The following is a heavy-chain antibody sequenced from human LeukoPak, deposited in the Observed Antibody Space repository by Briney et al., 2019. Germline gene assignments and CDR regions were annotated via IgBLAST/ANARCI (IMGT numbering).Heavy chain of an antibody. V-gene: IGHV1-18*01. Sequence: GASVKASCKASGYTFTTYGIVWVRQAPGQGLEWMGWISGYNGNTNYAQKFQGRVTMTTDTSTSTAYMELRSLRSDDTAVYYCASPRDRGSYNYWGQGTLVTVSS. D-gene: IGHD1-26*01. CDR3: ASPRDRGSYNY. J-gene: IGHJ4*02. CDR1: GYTFTTYG. CDR2: ISGYNGNT.